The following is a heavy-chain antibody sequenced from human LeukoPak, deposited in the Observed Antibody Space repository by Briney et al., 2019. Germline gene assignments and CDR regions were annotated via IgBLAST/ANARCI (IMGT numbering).Heavy chain of an antibody. Sequence: GGSLRLPCTASGFTFSSYWKNWARQAPGKGWEWVASINHNGNVNYYVDSVNGRFTISRDNAKNSLYLQMSNLRAEDTAVYFCARGGGLDVWGQGATVTVSS. CDR2: INHNGNVN. J-gene: IGHJ6*02. D-gene: IGHD3-16*01. CDR1: GFTFSSYW. V-gene: IGHV3-7*03. CDR3: ARGGGLDV.